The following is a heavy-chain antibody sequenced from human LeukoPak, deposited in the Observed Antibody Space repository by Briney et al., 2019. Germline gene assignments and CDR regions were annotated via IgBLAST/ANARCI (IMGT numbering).Heavy chain of an antibody. D-gene: IGHD3-10*01. Sequence: SETLSLTCTVSGYSISSGYYWGWIRQPPGKGLEWIGSIYHSGSTYYNPSLKSRVTISVDTSKNQFSLKLSSVTAADTAVYYCARAPMVRGVDPRGDWFDPWGQGTLVTVSS. J-gene: IGHJ5*02. CDR3: ARAPMVRGVDPRGDWFDP. V-gene: IGHV4-38-2*02. CDR1: GYSISSGYY. CDR2: IYHSGST.